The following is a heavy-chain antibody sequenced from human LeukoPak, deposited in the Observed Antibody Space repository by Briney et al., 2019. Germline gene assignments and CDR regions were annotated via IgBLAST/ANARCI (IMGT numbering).Heavy chain of an antibody. V-gene: IGHV4-4*07. CDR1: GGSISSYY. D-gene: IGHD3-9*01. CDR3: ARDLNYDILTGYYTDDYWYFDL. Sequence: SETLSLTCTVSGGSISSYYWSWIRQPAGKGLEWIGRIYTSGSTNYNPSLKSRVTMSVDTSKNQLSLKLSSVTAADTAVYYCARDLNYDILTGYYTDDYWYFDLWGRGTLVTVSS. CDR2: IYTSGST. J-gene: IGHJ2*01.